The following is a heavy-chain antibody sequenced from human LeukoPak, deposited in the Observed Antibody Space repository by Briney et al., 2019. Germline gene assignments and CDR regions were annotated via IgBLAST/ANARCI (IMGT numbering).Heavy chain of an antibody. V-gene: IGHV3-48*03. CDR1: GFTFSSYE. J-gene: IGHJ6*04. Sequence: GGSLRLPCAASGFTFSSYEMNWVRQAPRKGLAWVSYISSSGSTIYYADSVKGRFTISRDNAKNPLYLQMNSLRAEDTAVYYCAELGITMIGGVWGKGTTVTISS. D-gene: IGHD3-10*02. CDR3: AELGITMIGGV. CDR2: ISSSGSTI.